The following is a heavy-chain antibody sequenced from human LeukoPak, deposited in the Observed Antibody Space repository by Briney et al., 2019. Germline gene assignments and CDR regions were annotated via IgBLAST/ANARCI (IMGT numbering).Heavy chain of an antibody. V-gene: IGHV1-2*02. J-gene: IGHJ4*02. CDR1: GYTFTGYY. CDR3: ARDFRIAAHYFDY. CDR2: INPNSGGT. Sequence: AASVKVPCKASGYTFTGYYMHWVRQAPGQGLEWMGWINPNSGGTNYAQKFQGRVTMTRDTSIGTAYMELSRLRSDDTAVYYCARDFRIAAHYFDYWGQGTLVTVSS. D-gene: IGHD6-13*01.